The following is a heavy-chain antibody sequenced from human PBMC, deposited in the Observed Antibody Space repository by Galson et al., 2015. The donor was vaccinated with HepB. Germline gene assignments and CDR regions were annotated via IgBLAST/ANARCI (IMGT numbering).Heavy chain of an antibody. D-gene: IGHD3-22*01. CDR3: TTVSCYDSSGLVWLAMDV. J-gene: IGHJ6*02. Sequence: SLRLSCAASGFTFSHAWMSWVRQAPGKGLEWVGRIKSKTDGGTTDYAAPVKGRFTISRDDSKNTLYLQMNSLKTEDTAVYYCTTVSCYDSSGLVWLAMDVWGQGTTVTVSS. CDR2: IKSKTDGGTT. V-gene: IGHV3-15*01. CDR1: GFTFSHAW.